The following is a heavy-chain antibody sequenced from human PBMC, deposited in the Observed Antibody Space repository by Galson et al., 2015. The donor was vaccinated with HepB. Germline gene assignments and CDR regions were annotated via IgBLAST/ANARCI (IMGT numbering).Heavy chain of an antibody. CDR1: GYTLSNYG. CDR3: VRGGLGRDYYYYGMDV. D-gene: IGHD1-26*01. Sequence: SVKVSCKASGYTLSNYGISWVRQAPGQGLEWMGWIIAYNGNTNYAQKLQGRVTMTTDTSTNTAYMELRSLRSDDTAVYFCVRGGLGRDYYYYGMDVWGQGTTVTVPS. V-gene: IGHV1-18*04. J-gene: IGHJ6*02. CDR2: IIAYNGNT.